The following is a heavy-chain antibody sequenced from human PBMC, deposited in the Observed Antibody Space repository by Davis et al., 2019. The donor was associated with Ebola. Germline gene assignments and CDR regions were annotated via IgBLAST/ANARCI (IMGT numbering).Heavy chain of an antibody. J-gene: IGHJ4*02. CDR3: ATDKWRPAL. CDR1: GFNFDDSW. D-gene: IGHD1-14*01. Sequence: GESLKISCVVSGFNFDDSWMTWVRQAPGKGLEWVANMNGRGSLKNYVDSVKGRFTISRDNAKKSLYLEMNSLRGEDTAIYYCATDKWRPALWGQGTLVTVSS. CDR2: MNGRGSLK. V-gene: IGHV3-7*01.